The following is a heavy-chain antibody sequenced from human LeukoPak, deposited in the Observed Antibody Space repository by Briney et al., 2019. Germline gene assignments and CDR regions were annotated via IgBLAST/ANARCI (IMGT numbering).Heavy chain of an antibody. CDR2: MNHSGST. J-gene: IGHJ4*02. D-gene: IGHD6-13*01. CDR3: ASKGGLIAAAGTFAD. V-gene: IGHV4-34*01. CDR1: GGSFSGYS. Sequence: SETLSLTCAVYGGSFSGYSWRWLRQPPGKGLEWIVEMNHSGSTNYNPSLKSRVTISVDTSKSQSSLTLSSVTAADTAVYYCASKGGLIAAAGTFADWGQGTLVSV.